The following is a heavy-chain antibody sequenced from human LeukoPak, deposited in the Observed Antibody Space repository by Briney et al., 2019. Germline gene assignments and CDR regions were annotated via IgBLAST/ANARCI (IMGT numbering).Heavy chain of an antibody. V-gene: IGHV3-33*01. CDR1: GLTFRSYG. J-gene: IGHJ4*02. CDR3: ASGRMVRGVTISYYFDY. CDR2: IWYDGTNK. Sequence: PGRSLRLSCAASGLTFRSYGMHWVRQAPGKGLEWLAIIWYDGTNKYYADSVKGRFTISRDNSKNTLYLQMNSLRVEDTAVYYCASGRMVRGVTISYYFDYWGQGTLVTVPS. D-gene: IGHD3-10*01.